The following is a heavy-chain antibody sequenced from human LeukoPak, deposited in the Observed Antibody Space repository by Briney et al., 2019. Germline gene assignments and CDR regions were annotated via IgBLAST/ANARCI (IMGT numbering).Heavy chain of an antibody. Sequence: ASVKVSCKASGGTFSSYAISWVRQAPGQGFEWMGGIIPIFGTANYAQKFQGRVTITTDESTSTAYMELSSLRSEDTAVYYCARVPLRFLEWLYLDYWGQGTLVTVSS. V-gene: IGHV1-69*05. D-gene: IGHD3-3*01. J-gene: IGHJ4*02. CDR2: IIPIFGTA. CDR1: GGTFSSYA. CDR3: ARVPLRFLEWLYLDY.